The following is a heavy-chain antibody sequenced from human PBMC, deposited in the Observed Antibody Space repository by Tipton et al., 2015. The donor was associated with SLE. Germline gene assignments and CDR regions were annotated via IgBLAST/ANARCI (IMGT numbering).Heavy chain of an antibody. CDR3: ASLTYDTSGQSSNYYYYGMDV. J-gene: IGHJ6*02. Sequence: QLVQSGSELKKPGASVKVSCKASGYTSTSYAMNWVRQAPGQGLEWMGWINTNTGNPTYAQGFTGRFVFSLDTSVSTAHLQISSLKAEDTAVYYCASLTYDTSGQSSNYYYYGMDVWGQGTTVTVSS. D-gene: IGHD3-22*01. V-gene: IGHV7-4-1*02. CDR2: INTNTGNP. CDR1: GYTSTSYA.